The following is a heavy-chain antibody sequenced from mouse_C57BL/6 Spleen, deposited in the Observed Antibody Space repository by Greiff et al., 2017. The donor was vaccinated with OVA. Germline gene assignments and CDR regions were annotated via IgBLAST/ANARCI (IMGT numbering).Heavy chain of an antibody. CDR2: ISSGSSTI. CDR3: ASRAYYYAMDY. J-gene: IGHJ4*01. Sequence: EVKLQESGGGLVKPGGSLKLSCAASGFTFSDYGMHWVRQAPEKGLEWVAYISSGSSTIYYADTVKGRFTISRDNAKNTLFLQMTSLRSEDTAMYYCASRAYYYAMDYWGQGTSGTVSS. V-gene: IGHV5-17*01. CDR1: GFTFSDYG.